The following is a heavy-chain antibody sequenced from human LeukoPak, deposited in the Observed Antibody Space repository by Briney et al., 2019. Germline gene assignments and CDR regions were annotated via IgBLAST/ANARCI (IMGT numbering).Heavy chain of an antibody. V-gene: IGHV4-4*02. CDR2: IYHSGST. CDR1: GRSISGSNR. CDR3: ASSSYYDSSGLDY. J-gene: IGHJ4*02. D-gene: IGHD3-22*01. Sequence: PSHTQALNWGFSGRSISGSNRWSEIRPRPRNRMERIGEIYHSGSTNYNPSLKSGVTISVDKSKNQFSLKLSSVTAADAAVYYCASSSYYDSSGLDYWGQGTLVTVSS.